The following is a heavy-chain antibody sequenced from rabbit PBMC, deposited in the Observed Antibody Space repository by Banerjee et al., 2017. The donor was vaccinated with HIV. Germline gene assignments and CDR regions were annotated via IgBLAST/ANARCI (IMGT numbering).Heavy chain of an antibody. CDR2: IDAGSSGFP. V-gene: IGHV1S40*01. D-gene: IGHD1-1*01. CDR3: ARDTSSSFSSYGMDL. Sequence: QSLEESGGDMVKPGASLTLTCIASGVSFSDDSYMCWVRQAPGKGLEWIACIDAGSSGFPYFASWAKGRFTISKTSSTTVTLQMTSLTVADTATYFCARDTSSSFSSYGMDLWGPGTLVTVS. CDR1: GVSFSDDSY. J-gene: IGHJ6*01.